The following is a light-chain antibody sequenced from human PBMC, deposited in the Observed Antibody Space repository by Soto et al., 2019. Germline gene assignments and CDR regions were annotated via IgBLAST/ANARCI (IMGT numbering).Light chain of an antibody. Sequence: QSVLTQPPSASGNPGQRVAISCSGGSSNISTDPVNWYLHLPGTAPKLLIYSDNQRPSGVPDRFSGSKSGTSASLTISGLQSEDEADYFCSAWDDSIYGPVFGGGTKLTVL. CDR1: SSNISTDP. CDR2: SDN. CDR3: SAWDDSIYGPV. J-gene: IGLJ2*01. V-gene: IGLV1-44*01.